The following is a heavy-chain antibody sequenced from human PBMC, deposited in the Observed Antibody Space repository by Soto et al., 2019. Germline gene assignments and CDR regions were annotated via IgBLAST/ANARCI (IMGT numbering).Heavy chain of an antibody. J-gene: IGHJ6*02. CDR1: GFTFSSYG. Sequence: GGSLRLSCAASGFTFSSYGMHWVRQAPGKGLEWVAVIWYDGSNKYYADSVKGRFTISRDNSKNTLYLQMNSLRAEDTAVYYCARADYGSGSYYYVFYYYYGMDVWGQGTTVTV. CDR3: ARADYGSGSYYYVFYYYYGMDV. V-gene: IGHV3-33*01. D-gene: IGHD3-10*01. CDR2: IWYDGSNK.